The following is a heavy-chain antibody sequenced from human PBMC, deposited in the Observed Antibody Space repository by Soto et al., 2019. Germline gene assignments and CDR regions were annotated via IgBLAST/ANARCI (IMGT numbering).Heavy chain of an antibody. CDR2: MNLNSGNQ. CDR3: ERGVSWYNWNYAQYNWFDP. Sequence: QVQLVQSGAEVKQPGASVKVSCKASGYTFTSYDINWVRQATGQGLEWMGWMNLNSGNQGYAQKFQGRVTKTRNTSISTAYMELSSVRSEDTDVYYWERGVSWYNWNYAQYNWFDPWGQGTLIAVSS. D-gene: IGHD1-7*01. CDR1: GYTFTSYD. V-gene: IGHV1-8*01. J-gene: IGHJ5*02.